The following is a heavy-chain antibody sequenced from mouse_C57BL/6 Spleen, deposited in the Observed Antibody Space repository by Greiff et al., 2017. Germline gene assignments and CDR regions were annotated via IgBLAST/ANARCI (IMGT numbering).Heavy chain of an antibody. D-gene: IGHD2-4*01. Sequence: EVKLMESGGGLVKPGGSLKLSCAASGFTFSDYGMHWVRQAPEKGLEWVAYISSGSSTIYYADTVKGRFTISRDNAKNTLFLQMTSLRSEDTAMYYCARIYYDFAYWGQGTLVTVSA. CDR2: ISSGSSTI. CDR3: ARIYYDFAY. V-gene: IGHV5-17*01. J-gene: IGHJ3*01. CDR1: GFTFSDYG.